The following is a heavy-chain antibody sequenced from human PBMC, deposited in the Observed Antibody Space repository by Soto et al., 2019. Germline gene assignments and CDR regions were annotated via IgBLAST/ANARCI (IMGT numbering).Heavy chain of an antibody. V-gene: IGHV4-39*01. Sequence: QLQLQESGPGLVKPSETLSLTCTVSGGSISSSSYYWGWIRQPPGKGLEWIGSIYYSGSTYYNPSLKSRVTISVATSTIQFSLKLTSVTAADTAVYYGARHRVGYCSGGSCYLGAFDIWGQGTMVTVSS. CDR2: IYYSGST. CDR3: ARHRVGYCSGGSCYLGAFDI. D-gene: IGHD2-15*01. J-gene: IGHJ3*02. CDR1: GGSISSSSYY.